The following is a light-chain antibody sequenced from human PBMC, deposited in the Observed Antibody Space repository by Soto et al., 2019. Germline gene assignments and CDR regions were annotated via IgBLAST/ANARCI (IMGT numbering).Light chain of an antibody. CDR3: QQSDNFPLT. J-gene: IGKJ4*01. CDR2: DAS. V-gene: IGKV1-33*01. Sequence: GDRVTITCQASRDISRYLNWYQQKPRKAPNLLIYDASNLETGVPSRFSGSGSGTHYTFTISRLQPEDIGTYYCQQSDNFPLTFGGGTKVEI. CDR1: RDISRY.